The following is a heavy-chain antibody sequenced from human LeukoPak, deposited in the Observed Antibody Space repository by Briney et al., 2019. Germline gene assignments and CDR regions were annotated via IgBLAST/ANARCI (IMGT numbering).Heavy chain of an antibody. CDR1: GGSFSGYY. CDR3: ARGRGTVYL. CDR2: INHSGSN. V-gene: IGHV4-34*01. J-gene: IGHJ5*02. D-gene: IGHD4-17*01. Sequence: PSETLSLTCAVYGGSFSGYYWSWIRQPPGKGLEWIGEINHSGSNNYNPSLKSRVTISVDTSKNQFSLKLSSVTAADTAVYYCARGRGTVYLWSQGTLVTVSS.